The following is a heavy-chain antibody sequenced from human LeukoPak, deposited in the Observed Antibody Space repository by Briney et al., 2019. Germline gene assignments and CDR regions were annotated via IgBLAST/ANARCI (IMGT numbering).Heavy chain of an antibody. CDR3: ARGPSSSSWSRFDP. CDR2: ISSSGTK. CDR1: GFTVNSYN. D-gene: IGHD6-13*01. J-gene: IGHJ5*02. V-gene: IGHV3-48*02. Sequence: GGSLRLSCSASGFTVNSYNMNWVRQAPGKGLEWVSCISSSGTKYYAISVKGRCTTSRDNGKSSMFLEMNSLRDEDTAVYYCARGPSSSSWSRFDPWGQGTLVTVSS.